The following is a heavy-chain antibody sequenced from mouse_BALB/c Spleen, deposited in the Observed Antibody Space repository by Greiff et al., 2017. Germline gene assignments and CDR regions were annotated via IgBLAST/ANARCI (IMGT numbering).Heavy chain of an antibody. D-gene: IGHD2-3*01. CDR3: AFYDGYLFAY. CDR2: IDPANGNT. Sequence: DVQLQESGAELVKPGASVKLSCTASGFNIKDTYMHWVKQRPEQGLEWIGRIDPANGNTKYDPKFQGKATITADTSSNTAYLQLSSLTSKDTAVYYCAFYDGYLFAYWGQGTLVTVSA. J-gene: IGHJ3*01. CDR1: GFNIKDTY. V-gene: IGHV14-3*02.